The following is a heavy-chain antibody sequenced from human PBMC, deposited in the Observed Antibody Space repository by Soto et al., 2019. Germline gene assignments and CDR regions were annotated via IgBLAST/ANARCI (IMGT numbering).Heavy chain of an antibody. V-gene: IGHV3-30-3*01. D-gene: IGHD3-10*01. CDR3: AREVGGYYFDY. CDR1: GFTFSSYA. CDR2: ISYDGSKN. Sequence: QVQLVESGGGVVQPGRSLRLSCAASGFTFSSYAMQWVRQAPGKGLEWVSLISYDGSKNYYADSVQGRFTISRDDSKNTLYLQMNSLRADDTAVYYCAREVGGYYFDYWGQGTLVTVSS. J-gene: IGHJ4*02.